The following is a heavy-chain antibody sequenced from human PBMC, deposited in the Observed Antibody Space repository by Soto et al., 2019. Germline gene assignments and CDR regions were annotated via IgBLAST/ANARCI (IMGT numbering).Heavy chain of an antibody. CDR1: GGSISSSSYY. J-gene: IGHJ3*02. D-gene: IGHD3-9*01. CDR3: ARPLRSILTGYYIRDDAFDI. CDR2: IYYSGST. Sequence: PSETLSLTCTVSGGSISSSSYYWGWIRQPPGKGLEWIGSIYYSGSTYYNPSLKSRVTISVDTSKNQFSLKLSSVTAADTAVYYCARPLRSILTGYYIRDDAFDIWGQGTMVTVSS. V-gene: IGHV4-39*01.